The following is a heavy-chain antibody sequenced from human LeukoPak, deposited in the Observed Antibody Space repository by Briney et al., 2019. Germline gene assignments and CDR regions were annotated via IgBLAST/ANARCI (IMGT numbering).Heavy chain of an antibody. V-gene: IGHV4-59*01. J-gene: IGHJ5*02. Sequence: SETLSLTCSVSGGSIRSYYWSWIRQPPGKGLEWIGYIYYSGSTNYNSSLKSRVTISVDTSKNQFSLKLSSVTAADTAVYYCARELLWFGELQPWGQGTLVTVSS. CDR3: ARELLWFGELQP. CDR2: IYYSGST. D-gene: IGHD3-10*01. CDR1: GGSIRSYY.